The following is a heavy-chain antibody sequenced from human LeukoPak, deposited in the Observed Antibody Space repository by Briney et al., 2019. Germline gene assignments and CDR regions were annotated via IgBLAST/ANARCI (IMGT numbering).Heavy chain of an antibody. D-gene: IGHD6-25*01. CDR1: GGSISSGGYS. CDR3: ASAANDYFYYMDV. Sequence: SQTLSLTCAVSGGSISSGGYSWSWIRQPPGKGLEWIGYIYHSGSTYYNPSLKSRVTISVDTSKNQFSLKLSSVTAADTAVYYCASAANDYFYYMDVWGKGTTVTVSS. V-gene: IGHV4-30-2*01. J-gene: IGHJ6*03. CDR2: IYHSGST.